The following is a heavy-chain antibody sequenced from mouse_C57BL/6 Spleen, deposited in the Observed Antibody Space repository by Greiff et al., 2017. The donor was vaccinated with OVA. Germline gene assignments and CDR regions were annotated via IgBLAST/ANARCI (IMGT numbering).Heavy chain of an antibody. CDR3: ARGTTVVAHYYAMDY. V-gene: IGHV1-76*01. Sequence: QVQLQQSGAELVRPGASVKLSCKASGYTFTDYYINWVKQRPGQGLEWIARIYPGSGNTYYNEKFKGKATLTAEKSSSTAYMQLSSLTSEDSAVYFCARGTTVVAHYYAMDYWGQGTSVTVSS. D-gene: IGHD1-1*01. CDR1: GYTFTDYY. J-gene: IGHJ4*01. CDR2: IYPGSGNT.